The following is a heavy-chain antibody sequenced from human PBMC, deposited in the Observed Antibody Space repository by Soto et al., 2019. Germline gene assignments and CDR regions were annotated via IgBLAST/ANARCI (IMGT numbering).Heavy chain of an antibody. CDR1: GGSISSGDYY. J-gene: IGHJ3*02. CDR2: IYYSGST. CDR3: ARGHFADLWGSIVGALDAFYI. D-gene: IGHD1-26*01. V-gene: IGHV4-30-4*01. Sequence: SETLSLTCTVSGGSISSGDYYWSWIRQPPGKGLEWIGYIYYSGSTYYNPSLKSRVTISVDTSKNQFSLKLSSVTAADTAVYYCARGHFADLWGSIVGALDAFYIWPRDKGHRL.